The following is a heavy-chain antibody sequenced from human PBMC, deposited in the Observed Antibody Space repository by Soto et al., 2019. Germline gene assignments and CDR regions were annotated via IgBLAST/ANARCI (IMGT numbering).Heavy chain of an antibody. CDR1: GYSFTDYH. CDR2: INPKRGGT. Sequence: ASVKVSCKASGYSFTDYHIHWVRQAPGQGLEWLGRINPKRGGTSTAQKVQGWVTMTTDTSISTASMELTRLTSDDTAIYYCARGHSTDCSNGVCSFFYNHDMDVWGQGTTVTVSS. V-gene: IGHV1-2*04. J-gene: IGHJ6*02. D-gene: IGHD2-8*01. CDR3: ARGHSTDCSNGVCSFFYNHDMDV.